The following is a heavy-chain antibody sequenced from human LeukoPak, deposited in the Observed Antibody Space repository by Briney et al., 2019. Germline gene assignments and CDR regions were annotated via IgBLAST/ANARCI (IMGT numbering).Heavy chain of an antibody. CDR1: GFTVSSNH. CDR3: XRDSTXYWYFDL. V-gene: IGHV3-53*01. J-gene: IGHJ2*01. Sequence: GGSLRLSCAVSGFTVSSNHMSWVRQAPGKGLEWVSVFYSGGDTHYADSVKGRFTISRDNSKNTLYLQMNSLRAEDTAVYYCXRDSTXYWYFDLWGXXTXVXVSS. D-gene: IGHD3-3*02. CDR2: FYSGGDT.